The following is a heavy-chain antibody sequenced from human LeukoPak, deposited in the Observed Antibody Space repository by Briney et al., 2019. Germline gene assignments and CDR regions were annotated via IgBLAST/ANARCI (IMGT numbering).Heavy chain of an antibody. CDR3: AKEGYDILTGPAYFDY. CDR2: ISYDGSNK. V-gene: IGHV3-30*18. J-gene: IGHJ4*02. D-gene: IGHD3-9*01. CDR1: GFTFSSYG. Sequence: PGGSLRLSCAASGFTFSSYGMHWVRQAPGKGLEWVAVISYDGSNKYYADSVKGRFTISRDNSMNTLYLQMNSLRAEDTAVYYCAKEGYDILTGPAYFDYWGQGTLVTVSS.